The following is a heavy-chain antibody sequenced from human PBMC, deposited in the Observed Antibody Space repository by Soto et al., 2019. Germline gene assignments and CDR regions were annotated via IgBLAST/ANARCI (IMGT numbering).Heavy chain of an antibody. Sequence: GGSLRLSCAASGFTFSSYEMNWVRQAPGKGLEWVSYISSSGSTIYYADSVKGRFIISRDNSKNTLSLQMTSLRVEDTAVYYCAKENDYSIIESNWFDAWGPGTLVTVSS. V-gene: IGHV3-48*03. CDR2: ISSSGSTI. CDR1: GFTFSSYE. D-gene: IGHD4-4*01. CDR3: AKENDYSIIESNWFDA. J-gene: IGHJ5*02.